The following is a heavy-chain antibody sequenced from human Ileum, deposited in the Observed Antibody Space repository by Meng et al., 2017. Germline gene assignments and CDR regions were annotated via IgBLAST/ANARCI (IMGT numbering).Heavy chain of an antibody. CDR1: GGSVSSGSYY. Sequence: VQLQLSVPRLLLLSVHPPHPSTVSGGSVSSGSYYWSWIRPPPGKGLEWIGHIYYSGSTNYNPSLKSRVTISVDMSKNQFSLKLNSVTAADTAIYFCARSSTSPASYFFDYWGQGTLVTVSS. V-gene: IGHV4-61*01. CDR3: ARSSTSPASYFFDY. D-gene: IGHD6-6*01. CDR2: IYYSGST. J-gene: IGHJ4*02.